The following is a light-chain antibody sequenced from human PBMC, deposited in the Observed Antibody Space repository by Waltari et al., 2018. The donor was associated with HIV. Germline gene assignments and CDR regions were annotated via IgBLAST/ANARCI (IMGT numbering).Light chain of an antibody. CDR1: QTISRY. J-gene: IGKJ1*01. V-gene: IGKV3-11*01. Sequence: EIALTQSPGALAFFPGERAAPSCRASQTISRYLARYQQKPGQAPRLLIYDASNRATGIPARFSGSGSGTDFTLTISSLEPEDFAVYYCQQRSNWSWTFGQGTKVEIK. CDR2: DAS. CDR3: QQRSNWSWT.